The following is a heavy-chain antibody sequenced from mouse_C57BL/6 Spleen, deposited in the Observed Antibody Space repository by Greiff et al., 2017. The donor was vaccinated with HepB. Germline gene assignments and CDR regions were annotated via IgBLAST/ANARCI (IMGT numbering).Heavy chain of an antibody. Sequence: EVKLEESGGGLVKPGGSLKLSCAASGFTFSDYGMHWVRQAPEKGLEWVAYISSGSSTIYYADTVKGRFTISRDNAKNTLFLQMTSLRSEDKAMYYCARGDYGSSYCYAMDYWGQGTSVTVSS. CDR1: GFTFSDYG. V-gene: IGHV5-17*01. D-gene: IGHD1-1*01. J-gene: IGHJ4*01. CDR2: ISSGSSTI. CDR3: ARGDYGSSYCYAMDY.